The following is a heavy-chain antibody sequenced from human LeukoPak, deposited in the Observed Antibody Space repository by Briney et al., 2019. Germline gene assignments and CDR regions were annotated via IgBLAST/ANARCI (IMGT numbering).Heavy chain of an antibody. D-gene: IGHD1-26*01. V-gene: IGHV5-51*01. CDR1: EYSFTSYW. CDR2: IYPGDSDT. CDR3: ARRLSGATHDY. J-gene: IGHJ4*02. Sequence: GESLKISCKGSEYSFTSYWVAWVRQMPGKGLEWMGIIYPGDSDTRYSPSFQGQVTISGDKSISTAYLHWNSLKASDTAMYYCARRLSGATHDYWGQGTLVTVSS.